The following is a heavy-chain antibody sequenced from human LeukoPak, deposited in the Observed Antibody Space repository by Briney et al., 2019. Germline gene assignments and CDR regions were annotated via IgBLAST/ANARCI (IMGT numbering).Heavy chain of an antibody. CDR2: ISGSGATT. V-gene: IGHV3-23*01. CDR1: GFTFSSCA. CDR3: AKDQSRVGASDPFDY. Sequence: PGGSLRLSCAASGFTFSSCAMTWVRQAPGKGLEWVSSISGSGATTYYADSVKGRFTISRDNSNNTVYLQTNSLRAEDTAVYYCAKDQSRVGASDPFDYWGQGMQVGVSS. J-gene: IGHJ4*02. D-gene: IGHD1-26*01.